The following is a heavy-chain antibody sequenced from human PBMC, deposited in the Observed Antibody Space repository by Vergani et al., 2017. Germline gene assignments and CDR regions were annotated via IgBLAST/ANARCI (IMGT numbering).Heavy chain of an antibody. CDR3: ARQRRGPSIAARGYFDL. CDR2: IDPSDSYT. CDR1: GYSFTSYW. Sequence: EVQLVQSGAEVKTPGESLRISCKGSGYSFTSYWISWVRQMPGKGLEWMGRIDPSDSYTNYSPSFQGHVTISADKSISTAYLQWSSLKASDTAMYYCARQRRGPSIAARGYFDLWGRGTLVTVSS. V-gene: IGHV5-10-1*03. D-gene: IGHD6-6*01. J-gene: IGHJ2*01.